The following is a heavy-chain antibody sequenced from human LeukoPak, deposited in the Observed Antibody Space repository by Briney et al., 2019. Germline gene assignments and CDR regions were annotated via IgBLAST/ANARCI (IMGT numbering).Heavy chain of an antibody. J-gene: IGHJ4*02. CDR2: ISGSGGST. D-gene: IGHD3-3*01. Sequence: GGSLRLSCAASGFTFDDYAMPWVRQAPGKGLEWVSAISGSGGSTYYADSVKGRFTISRDNSKNTLYLQMNSLRAEDTAVYYCAKTLWSGPYYFDYWGQGTLVTVSS. V-gene: IGHV3-23*01. CDR3: AKTLWSGPYYFDY. CDR1: GFTFDDYA.